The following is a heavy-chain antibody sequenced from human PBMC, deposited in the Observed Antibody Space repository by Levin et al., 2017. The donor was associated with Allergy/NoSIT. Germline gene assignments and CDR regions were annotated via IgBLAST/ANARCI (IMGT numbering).Heavy chain of an antibody. CDR1: GGSISSYY. Sequence: SETLSLTCTVSGGSISSYYWSWIREPPGKGLEWIGYIYYSGSTNYNPSLKSRVTISVDTSKNQFSLKLSSVTAADTAVYYCARDSYGSTSCLDVWGQGTTVTVSS. CDR2: IYYSGST. J-gene: IGHJ6*02. D-gene: IGHD2-2*01. CDR3: ARDSYGSTSCLDV. V-gene: IGHV4-59*01.